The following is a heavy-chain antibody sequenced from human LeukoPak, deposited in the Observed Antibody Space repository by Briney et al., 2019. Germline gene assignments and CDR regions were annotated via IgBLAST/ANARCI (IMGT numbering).Heavy chain of an antibody. J-gene: IGHJ6*02. V-gene: IGHV4-30-4*01. D-gene: IGHD3-10*01. CDR2: SYYSGST. CDR3: ARDGPRGVLSMDV. CDR1: GGSISGSDYY. Sequence: SETLSLTCTASGGSISGSDYYWSWIRQPPGRGLEWIGYSYYSGSTYFNPSLKSRAAISLDTSKNHFSLRLSSVTAADTAVYYCARDGPRGVLSMDVWGQGTTVTVSS.